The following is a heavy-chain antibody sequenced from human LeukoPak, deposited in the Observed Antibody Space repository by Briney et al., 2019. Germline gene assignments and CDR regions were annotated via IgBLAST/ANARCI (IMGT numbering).Heavy chain of an antibody. D-gene: IGHD3-22*01. CDR2: INWDGSGT. Sequence: GGSLRLSCAAFGFVFDDYSMHWVRQTPGKGLEWISAINWDGSGTYYAESLKGRFTISRDNGDSTLYLQMNNLRTDDTALYYCASEGGYKGPFDYWGRGTLVTVSS. V-gene: IGHV3-43*01. CDR3: ASEGGYKGPFDY. J-gene: IGHJ4*02. CDR1: GFVFDDYS.